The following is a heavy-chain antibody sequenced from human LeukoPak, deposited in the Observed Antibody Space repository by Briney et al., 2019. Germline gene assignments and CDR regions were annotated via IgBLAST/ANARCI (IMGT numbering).Heavy chain of an antibody. D-gene: IGHD3-9*01. CDR3: ARGDILTGYYSNPFDY. Sequence: SVKVSCKASGGTFSSYAISWVRQAPGQGLEWMGRIIPILGIANYAQKFQGRVTITADKSMSTAYMELSSLRSEDTAVYFCARGDILTGYYSNPFDYWGQGTLVTVSS. CDR2: IIPILGIA. V-gene: IGHV1-69*04. J-gene: IGHJ4*02. CDR1: GGTFSSYA.